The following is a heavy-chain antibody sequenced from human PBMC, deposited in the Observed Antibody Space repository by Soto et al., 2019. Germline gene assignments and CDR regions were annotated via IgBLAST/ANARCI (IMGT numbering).Heavy chain of an antibody. Sequence: QVQLEQSGAEVKKPGSSVKVSCKASGGTLSDHGVAWLRQAPGQGLEWMGGTIPVFNTAKYAQKFQGRVTVTADKSTYIAYMELSGLRSEDTAFYFCARGVYGSGNYYTGPSAFDIWGQGTMVIVSA. CDR1: GGTLSDHG. V-gene: IGHV1-69*06. J-gene: IGHJ3*02. CDR2: TIPVFNTA. D-gene: IGHD3-10*01. CDR3: ARGVYGSGNYYTGPSAFDI.